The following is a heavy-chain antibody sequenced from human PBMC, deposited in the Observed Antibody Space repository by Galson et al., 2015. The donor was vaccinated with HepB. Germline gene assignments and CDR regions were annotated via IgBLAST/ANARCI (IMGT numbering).Heavy chain of an antibody. CDR2: ISRSSSYI. J-gene: IGHJ2*01. CDR1: GFTFSSYS. CDR3: AGPGGGSYCLRDPCWYFDL. D-gene: IGHD1-26*01. Sequence: SLRLSCAASGFTFSSYSMNWVRQAPGKGLEWVSSISRSSSYIYYADSVKGRFTISRDNAKNSLYLQMNSLRAEDTAVYYCAGPGGGSYCLRDPCWYFDLWGRGTLVTVSA. V-gene: IGHV3-21*01.